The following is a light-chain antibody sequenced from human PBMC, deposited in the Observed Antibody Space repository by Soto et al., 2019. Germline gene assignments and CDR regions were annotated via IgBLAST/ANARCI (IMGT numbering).Light chain of an antibody. CDR1: QDINHY. Sequence: DIKMTQSPSAMSASVGDRVTITCRASQDINHYLAWFQQKPGKVPQRLIYAASNLQSGVPSRFSGSGSGREFTLTITSLQPEDFATDYCLQQNSYPITFGQGTRLEVK. CDR3: LQQNSYPIT. CDR2: AAS. V-gene: IGKV1-17*03. J-gene: IGKJ5*01.